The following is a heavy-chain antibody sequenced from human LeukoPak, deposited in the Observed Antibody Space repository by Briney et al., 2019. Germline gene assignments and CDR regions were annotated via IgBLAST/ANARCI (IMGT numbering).Heavy chain of an antibody. Sequence: SSETLSLTCTVSGGSISSGDYYWSWIRQPPGKGLEWIGYIYYSGSTYYNPSLKSRVTISVDTSKNQFSLKLSSVTAADTAVYYCARGWGFTFGGVIVYYYGMDVWGQGTTVTVSS. V-gene: IGHV4-30-4*01. J-gene: IGHJ6*02. CDR2: IYYSGST. D-gene: IGHD3-16*02. CDR1: GGSISSGDYY. CDR3: ARGWGFTFGGVIVYYYGMDV.